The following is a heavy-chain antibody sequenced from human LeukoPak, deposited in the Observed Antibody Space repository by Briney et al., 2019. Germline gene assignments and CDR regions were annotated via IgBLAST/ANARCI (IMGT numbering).Heavy chain of an antibody. CDR2: ISYDGSNK. V-gene: IGHV3-30-3*01. Sequence: GGSLRLSCAASGFTFSSYAMHWVRQAPGEGLEWVAVISYDGSNKYYADSVKGRFTISRDNSKNTLYLQMNSLRAEDTAVYYCALGGRGYSYGVPIDYWGQGTLVTVSS. D-gene: IGHD5-18*01. CDR3: ALGGRGYSYGVPIDY. CDR1: GFTFSSYA. J-gene: IGHJ4*02.